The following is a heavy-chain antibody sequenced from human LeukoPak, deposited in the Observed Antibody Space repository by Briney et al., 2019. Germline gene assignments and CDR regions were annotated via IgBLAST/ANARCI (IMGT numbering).Heavy chain of an antibody. CDR1: GFVFSDYG. CDR3: ARDESGSYSNDY. CDR2: IGSSSNYI. J-gene: IGHJ4*02. Sequence: GGSLRLSCAASGFVFSDYGINCVRQAPGKGLEWVSSIGSSSNYIDYADSVKGRFTISRDNAKNSLYLQMNSLRAEDTAVYYCARDESGSYSNDYWGQGTLVTVSS. V-gene: IGHV3-21*01. D-gene: IGHD1-26*01.